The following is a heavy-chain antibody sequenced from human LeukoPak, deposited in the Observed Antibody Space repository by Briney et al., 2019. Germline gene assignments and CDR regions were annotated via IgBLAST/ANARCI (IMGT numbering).Heavy chain of an antibody. CDR3: ARGSRFGVVERDAFDI. V-gene: IGHV3-21*01. J-gene: IGHJ3*02. Sequence: GGSLRLSCAASGFTFSSYSMNWVRQAPGKGLEWVSSISSSSSYIYYADSVKGRFTISRDNSKNTLYLQMNSLRAEDTAVYYCARGSRFGVVERDAFDIWGQGTMVTVSS. D-gene: IGHD3-3*01. CDR1: GFTFSSYS. CDR2: ISSSSSYI.